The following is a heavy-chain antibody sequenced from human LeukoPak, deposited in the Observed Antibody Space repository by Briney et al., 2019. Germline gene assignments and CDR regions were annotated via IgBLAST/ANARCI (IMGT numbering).Heavy chain of an antibody. CDR1: GGSISSGGYF. V-gene: IGHV4-61*02. CDR2: FYASGGT. J-gene: IGHJ4*02. D-gene: IGHD3-22*01. CDR3: ARGYYDSRGYSSPFDF. Sequence: SETLSLTCTVSGGSISSGGYFWSWIRQPAGKGLEWIGRFYASGGTNYNPSLKSRVTISLGTPNNQFSLKLNSVTAADTAIYYCARGYYDSRGYSSPFDFWGRGTLVTVSS.